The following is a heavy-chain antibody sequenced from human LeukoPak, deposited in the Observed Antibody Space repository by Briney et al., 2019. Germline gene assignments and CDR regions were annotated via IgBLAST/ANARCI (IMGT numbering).Heavy chain of an antibody. J-gene: IGHJ3*02. CDR1: GFTFSDSA. CDR2: ISASGGNS. Sequence: GGSLRLSCEASGFTFSDSAMSWVRQASGRGLEWVSLISASGGNSYYADSVKGRFTISRHNSRNTLYLQMNSLRAEDTAVYYCARHIGFDAFDIWGQGTMVTVSS. V-gene: IGHV3-23*01. CDR3: ARHIGFDAFDI.